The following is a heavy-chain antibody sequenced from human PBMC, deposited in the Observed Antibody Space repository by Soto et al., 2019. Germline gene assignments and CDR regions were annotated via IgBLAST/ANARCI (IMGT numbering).Heavy chain of an antibody. D-gene: IGHD6-25*01. V-gene: IGHV4-59*01. CDR1: GGSISGYY. Sequence: PSETLSLTCNVSGGSISGYYWSWIRQSPGKGLEYIGYIYYRGSTNYNSSLKSRVTMSVDTSRNQFSLKMNSVTAADTAVYYCARQRLLPFYYALDVWGQGTTVTVSS. J-gene: IGHJ6*02. CDR2: IYYRGST. CDR3: ARQRLLPFYYALDV.